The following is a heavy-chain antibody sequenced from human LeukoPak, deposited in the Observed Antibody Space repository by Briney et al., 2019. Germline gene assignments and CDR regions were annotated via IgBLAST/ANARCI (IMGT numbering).Heavy chain of an antibody. D-gene: IGHD4-23*01. CDR2: IYYSGST. V-gene: IGHV4-59*01. CDR1: GGSISSYY. Sequence: SETLSLTCTVSGGSISSYYWSWIRQPPGKGLEWIGYIYYSGSTNYNPSLKSRVTISVDTSKNQFSLKLSSVTAADTAVYYCASAGYGGNWDVWGKGTTVTISS. J-gene: IGHJ6*04. CDR3: ASAGYGGNWDV.